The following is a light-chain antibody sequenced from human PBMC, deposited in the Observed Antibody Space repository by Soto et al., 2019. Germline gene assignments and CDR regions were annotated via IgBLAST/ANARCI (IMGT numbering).Light chain of an antibody. J-gene: IGKJ1*01. CDR3: QQYNSYSPRT. CDR2: DAS. CDR1: QSISSW. Sequence: GERVTITCRASQSISSWLAWYQQKPGKAPKVLIYDASTLENGVPSRFSGSGSGTEFTLTISSLQPDDFATYYCQQYNSYSPRTFGQGTRWIS. V-gene: IGKV1-5*01.